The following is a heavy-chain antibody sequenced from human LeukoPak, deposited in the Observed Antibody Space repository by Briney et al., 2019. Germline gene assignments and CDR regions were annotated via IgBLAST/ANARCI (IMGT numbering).Heavy chain of an antibody. CDR1: GFTFNSYA. CDR3: AKADYDRSRYSFARIFQN. Sequence: SGGSLRLSCAASGFTFNSYAMSWVRQAPGKGMEWVSGMSASGGTTYYADSVKGRFTISIDNSKNTLYLQMNSLRAEDTAVYYCAKADYDRSRYSFARIFQNWGQGTLVTVSS. J-gene: IGHJ1*01. V-gene: IGHV3-23*01. D-gene: IGHD3-22*01. CDR2: MSASGGTT.